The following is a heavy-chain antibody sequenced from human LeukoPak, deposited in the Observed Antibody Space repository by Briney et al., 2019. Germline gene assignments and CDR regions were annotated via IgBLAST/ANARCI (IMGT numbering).Heavy chain of an antibody. Sequence: GASVKVSCKASGYTFTGYYMHWVRQAPGQGLEWMGWINPNSGGTNYAQKFQGRVTMTRDTSISTAYMELSSLRSEDTAVYYCAASGINRFLEWLPFDYWGQGTLVTVSS. CDR3: AASGINRFLEWLPFDY. D-gene: IGHD3-3*01. CDR1: GYTFTGYY. J-gene: IGHJ4*02. CDR2: INPNSGGT. V-gene: IGHV1-2*02.